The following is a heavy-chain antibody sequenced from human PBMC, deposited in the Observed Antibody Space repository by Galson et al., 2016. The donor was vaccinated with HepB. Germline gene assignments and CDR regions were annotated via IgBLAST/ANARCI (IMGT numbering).Heavy chain of an antibody. J-gene: IGHJ4*02. D-gene: IGHD1-26*01. Sequence: SLRLSCATSGFTFTNAWMSWVRQAPGKGLEWVGHIKSKTDGGTTDYAAPVKGRFTISRDDSKDALYLQMNSLKTEDTAVYFCTTDEWVWGQGTLVTVSS. CDR2: IKSKTDGGTT. CDR1: GFTFTNAW. CDR3: TTDEWV. V-gene: IGHV3-15*01.